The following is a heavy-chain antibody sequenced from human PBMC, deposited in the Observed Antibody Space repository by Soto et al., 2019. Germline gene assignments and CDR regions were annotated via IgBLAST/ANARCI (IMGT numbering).Heavy chain of an antibody. J-gene: IGHJ5*02. Sequence: EVQLVESGGGLVQPGGSLRLSCAASGFTFSSYSMNWVRQAPGKGLEWVSYISSSSSTIYYADSVKGRFTISRDNAKNXLYLQMHSLRAEDTAVYYCARDRGYSGDDSGWFDPWGQGTLVTVSS. CDR2: ISSSSSTI. CDR3: ARDRGYSGDDSGWFDP. D-gene: IGHD5-12*01. CDR1: GFTFSSYS. V-gene: IGHV3-48*01.